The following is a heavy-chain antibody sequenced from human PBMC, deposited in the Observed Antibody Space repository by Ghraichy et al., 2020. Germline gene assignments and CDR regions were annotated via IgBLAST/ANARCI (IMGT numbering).Heavy chain of an antibody. CDR3: ARGSVTHPNWFDP. CDR1: GFTFSSSW. V-gene: IGHV3-7*03. D-gene: IGHD2-21*02. Sequence: SLRLSCAASGFTFSSSWMSWVRQAPGKGLEWVANINQDGGVKHYVDSVKGRFTISRDNAKNSLYLQMNSLRAEDTAVYYCARGSVTHPNWFDPWGQGTLVTVSS. J-gene: IGHJ5*02. CDR2: INQDGGVK.